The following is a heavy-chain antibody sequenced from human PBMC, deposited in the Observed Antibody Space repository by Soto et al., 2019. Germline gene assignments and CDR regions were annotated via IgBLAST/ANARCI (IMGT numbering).Heavy chain of an antibody. D-gene: IGHD6-6*01. J-gene: IGHJ6*02. CDR2: ISYDGSNK. CDR1: GFTFSSYG. V-gene: IGHV3-30*18. Sequence: GGSLRLSCAASGFTFSSYGMHWVRQAPGKGLEWVAVISYDGSNKYYADSVKDRFTISRDNSKNTLYPQMNSLRAEDTAVYYCAKGEGTGSSSSDYYYYGMDVWGQGPRSPSP. CDR3: AKGEGTGSSSSDYYYYGMDV.